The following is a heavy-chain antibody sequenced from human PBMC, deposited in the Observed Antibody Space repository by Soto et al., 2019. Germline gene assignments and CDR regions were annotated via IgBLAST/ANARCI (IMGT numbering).Heavy chain of an antibody. D-gene: IGHD6-13*01. J-gene: IGHJ3*01. V-gene: IGHV4-4*02. CDR2: IYHNENT. Sequence: SETLSLTCAFSGGAISNSHWWSWVRQPPGKALEWIAEIYHNENTNYNSSLKSRVSISVDKSKNQFSLNLMSVTAADTAMYYCAGDPLAASGTAFDVWGQGKMVT. CDR3: AGDPLAASGTAFDV. CDR1: GGAISNSHW.